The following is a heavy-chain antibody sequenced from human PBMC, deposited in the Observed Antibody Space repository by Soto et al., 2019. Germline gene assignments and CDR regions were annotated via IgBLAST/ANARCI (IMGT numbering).Heavy chain of an antibody. CDR2: IWYDGSNK. CDR1: GFTFSSYG. V-gene: IGHV3-33*01. Sequence: QVQLVESGGGVVQPGRSLRLSCAASGFTFSSYGMHWVRQAPGKGLEWVAVIWYDGSNKYYADSVKGRFTISRDNSKNTLYLQMNSLRAEDTAVYYCARAGGRGAVAGATGYCGQGTLVTVSS. D-gene: IGHD6-19*01. CDR3: ARAGGRGAVAGATGY. J-gene: IGHJ4*02.